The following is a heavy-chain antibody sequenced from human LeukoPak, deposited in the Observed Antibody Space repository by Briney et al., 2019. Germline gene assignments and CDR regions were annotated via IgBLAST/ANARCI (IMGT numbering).Heavy chain of an antibody. V-gene: IGHV4-34*01. Sequence: SETLSLTCAVSGGSFSGYYWSWIRQPPGKGLEWMGEINHSGSTNYNPSIKSRVTILVDTSKNQFSLKLSSVTAADTAVYYSARAKRSYGSGTYYNPYYMDVWGKGTTVTVSS. CDR1: GGSFSGYY. D-gene: IGHD3-10*01. CDR2: INHSGST. J-gene: IGHJ6*03. CDR3: ARAKRSYGSGTYYNPYYMDV.